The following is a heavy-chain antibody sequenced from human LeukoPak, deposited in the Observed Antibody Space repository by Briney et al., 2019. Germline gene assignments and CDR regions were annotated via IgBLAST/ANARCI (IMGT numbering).Heavy chain of an antibody. J-gene: IGHJ4*02. V-gene: IGHV4-4*02. CDR3: ARDRSSGYPGTFDF. Sequence: SETLSLTCAVSGGSISSSNWWSWVRQPPGKGLEWIGEIYHSGSTNYNPSLKSRVTISVDKSKNQFSLKLNSVTAADTAVYYCARDRSSGYPGTFDFWGQGILVTVSS. CDR1: GGSISSSNW. CDR2: IYHSGST. D-gene: IGHD3-22*01.